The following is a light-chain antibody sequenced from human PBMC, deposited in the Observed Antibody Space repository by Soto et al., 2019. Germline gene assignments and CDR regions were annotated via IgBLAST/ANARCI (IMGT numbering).Light chain of an antibody. J-gene: IGLJ1*01. V-gene: IGLV2-14*01. CDR3: SSYTSSISCV. CDR2: DVS. Sequence: QSALTQPASVSGSPGQSITISCTGTSSDVGGYNYVSWYQQHPGKAPKLMIYDVSNRPSGVSNRFSGSKSGNTASLTISGLQAEDEADYYCSSYTSSISCVFGTGTKVTVL. CDR1: SSDVGGYNY.